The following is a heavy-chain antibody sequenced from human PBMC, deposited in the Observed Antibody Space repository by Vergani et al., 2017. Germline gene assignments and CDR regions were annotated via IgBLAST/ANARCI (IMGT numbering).Heavy chain of an antibody. J-gene: IGHJ3*02. CDR3: AKYFKEHFDWLLDAFDI. D-gene: IGHD3-9*01. Sequence: EVQLLESGGGLVQPGGSLRLSCAASGFTFSSYAMSWVRQAPGKGLEWVSAISGSGGSTYYADSVKGRFTISRDNSKNTLYLQMNSLRAEDTAVYYCAKYFKEHFDWLLDAFDIWGQGTMVTVSS. CDR2: ISGSGGST. CDR1: GFTFSSYA. V-gene: IGHV3-23*01.